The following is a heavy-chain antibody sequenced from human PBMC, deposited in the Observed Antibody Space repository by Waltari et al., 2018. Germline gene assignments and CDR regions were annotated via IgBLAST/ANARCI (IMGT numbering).Heavy chain of an antibody. D-gene: IGHD5-12*01. CDR2: IYPVDSDT. CDR1: GYSFTSYW. J-gene: IGHJ4*02. Sequence: EVQLLQSGAEVKKPGESLKISCTGSGYSFTSYWIGWVRQIPGKGLEWMGIIYPVDSDTRYSPSFQGQVTISADKSISTAYLQWSSLKASDTAMYYCARLVGGYDGTGPTDYWGQGTLVTVSS. CDR3: ARLVGGYDGTGPTDY. V-gene: IGHV5-51*01.